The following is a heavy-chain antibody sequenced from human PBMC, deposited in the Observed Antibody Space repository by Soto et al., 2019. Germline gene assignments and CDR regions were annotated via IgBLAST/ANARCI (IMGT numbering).Heavy chain of an antibody. D-gene: IGHD2-2*01. Sequence: GGSLRLSCVASGFTFSNYAMSWVRQAPGKGLEWVSAISGSGGTTHYADSVKGRFTISRDNSKNTLYLQMNSLRAEDTAVYYCAKDPLGPAGYWGQGTLVTVSS. J-gene: IGHJ4*02. V-gene: IGHV3-23*01. CDR3: AKDPLGPAGY. CDR2: ISGSGGTT. CDR1: GFTFSNYA.